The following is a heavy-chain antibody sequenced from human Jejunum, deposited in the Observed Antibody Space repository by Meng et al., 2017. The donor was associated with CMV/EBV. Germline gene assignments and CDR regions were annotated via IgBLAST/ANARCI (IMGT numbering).Heavy chain of an antibody. CDR3: TRGGSPFY. V-gene: IGHV3-74*01. J-gene: IGHJ4*02. CDR2: INIDGSST. Sequence: RLSCATSGFSFSDSWMHWVRQAPGKGLLWVSRINIDGSSTTYADSVKGRFTISRDNAKNTLYLQMNNLRAEDTAIYYCTRGGSPFYWGQGTLVTVSS. D-gene: IGHD1-26*01. CDR1: GFSFSDSW.